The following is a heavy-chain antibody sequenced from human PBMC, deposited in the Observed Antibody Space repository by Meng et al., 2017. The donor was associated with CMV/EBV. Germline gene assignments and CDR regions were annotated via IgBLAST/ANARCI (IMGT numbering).Heavy chain of an antibody. Sequence: QVQLEEPGPGMAKPLQTLSLTCTVSGGSISSGDYYWSWIRRPPGKGLEWIGYIYYSGSTYYNPSLKSRVTISVDTSKNQFSLKLSSVTAADTAVYYCARDNRRGGVDYWGQGTLVTVSS. CDR2: IYYSGST. CDR1: GGSISSGDYY. D-gene: IGHD3-3*01. V-gene: IGHV4-30-4*08. CDR3: ARDNRRGGVDY. J-gene: IGHJ4*02.